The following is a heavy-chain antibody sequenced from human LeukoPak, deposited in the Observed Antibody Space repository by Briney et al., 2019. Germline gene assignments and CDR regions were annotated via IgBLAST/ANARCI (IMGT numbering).Heavy chain of an antibody. J-gene: IGHJ4*02. CDR1: GFTFSSYS. D-gene: IGHD2-2*01. CDR3: ARDGGYCSSTSCLAEYDY. CDR2: ISSSSSYI. Sequence: GGSLRLSCAASGFTFSSYSMNWVRQAPGKGLERVSSISSSSSYIYYADSVKGRFTISRDNAKNSLYLQMNSLRAEDTAVYYCARDGGYCSSTSCLAEYDYWGQGTLVTVSS. V-gene: IGHV3-21*01.